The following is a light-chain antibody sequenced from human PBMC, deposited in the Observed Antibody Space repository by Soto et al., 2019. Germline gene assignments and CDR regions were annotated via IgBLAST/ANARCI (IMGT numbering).Light chain of an antibody. Sequence: EIVMTQSPATLSVSPGERATLSCRASQSVSSNLAWYQQKPDQAPRLLIYGASTRATGIPARFSGSGSGTEFTLTISSLQSEDFAVYYCQQYNNWPRTFGQGTKVDI. CDR2: GAS. CDR3: QQYNNWPRT. J-gene: IGKJ1*01. CDR1: QSVSSN. V-gene: IGKV3-15*01.